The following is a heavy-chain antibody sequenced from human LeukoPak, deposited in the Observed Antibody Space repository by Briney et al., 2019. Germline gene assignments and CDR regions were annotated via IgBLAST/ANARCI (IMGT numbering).Heavy chain of an antibody. Sequence: SGPALVKPTQTLTLTCTFSGFSLSTSGMCVSWIRQPPGKALEWLARIDWDDDKYYSTSLKTRLTISKDTSKNQVVLTMTNMDPVDTATYYCARAQRGTNLDYYYYYMDVWGKGTTVTISS. CDR1: GFSLSTSGMC. D-gene: IGHD2-2*01. CDR3: ARAQRGTNLDYYYYYMDV. CDR2: IDWDDDK. J-gene: IGHJ6*03. V-gene: IGHV2-70*11.